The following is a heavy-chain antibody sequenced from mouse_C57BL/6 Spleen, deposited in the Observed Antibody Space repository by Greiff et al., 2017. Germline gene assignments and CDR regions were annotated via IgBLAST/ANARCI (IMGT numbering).Heavy chain of an antibody. Sequence: QVQLQQPGAELVKPGASVKVSCKASGYTFTSYWMHWVKQRPGQGLEWIGRIHPSDSYTNYNQKFKGKATLTVDKSSSIAYMQLSSLTSEDSAVYYCASHYYGSSYVAYWGQGTSVTVSS. V-gene: IGHV1-74*01. D-gene: IGHD1-1*01. CDR2: IHPSDSYT. J-gene: IGHJ4*01. CDR3: ASHYYGSSYVAY. CDR1: GYTFTSYW.